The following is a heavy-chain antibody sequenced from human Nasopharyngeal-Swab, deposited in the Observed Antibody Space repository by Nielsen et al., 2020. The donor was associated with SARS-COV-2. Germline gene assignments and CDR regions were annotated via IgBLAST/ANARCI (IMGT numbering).Heavy chain of an antibody. V-gene: IGHV3-15*01. J-gene: IGHJ6*03. D-gene: IGHD2-2*03. Sequence: GESLKISCAASGFTFSNAWMSWVRQAPGKGLEWVGRIKSKTDGGTTDYAAPVKGRFTISRDDSKNTLYLQMNSLKTEDTAVYYCTTDPGYCSSTSCYSYYYYYMDVWGKGTTVTVSS. CDR1: GFTFSNAW. CDR2: IKSKTDGGTT. CDR3: TTDPGYCSSTSCYSYYYYYMDV.